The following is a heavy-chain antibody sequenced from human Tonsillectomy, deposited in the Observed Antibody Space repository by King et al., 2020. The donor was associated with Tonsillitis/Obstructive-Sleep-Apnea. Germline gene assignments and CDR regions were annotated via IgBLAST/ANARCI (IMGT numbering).Heavy chain of an antibody. CDR1: GGSISSGGYY. CDR2: IYYSGIT. Sequence: VQLQESGPGLVKPSQTLSLTCTVSGGSISSGGYYWSWIRQHPGKGLEWIGYIYYSGITYYNPSLKSRVTISVDTSKNQFSLKLSSVTAADTAVYYCSRGDDYYYGMDVWGQGTTVTVSS. V-gene: IGHV4-31*03. J-gene: IGHJ6*02. CDR3: SRGDDYYYGMDV.